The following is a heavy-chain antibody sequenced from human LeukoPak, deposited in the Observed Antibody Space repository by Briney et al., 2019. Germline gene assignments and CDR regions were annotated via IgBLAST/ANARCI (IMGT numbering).Heavy chain of an antibody. Sequence: PSQTLTLTCTVSGGSISSGGYYWSWIRQHPGKGLEWIGYIYYSGSTYYNPSLKSRVTISVDTSKNQFSLKLSSVTAADTAVYYCARRKRGIAVAGTGSWFDPWGQGTLVTVSS. V-gene: IGHV4-31*03. CDR3: ARRKRGIAVAGTGSWFDP. J-gene: IGHJ5*02. CDR2: IYYSGST. D-gene: IGHD6-19*01. CDR1: GGSISSGGYY.